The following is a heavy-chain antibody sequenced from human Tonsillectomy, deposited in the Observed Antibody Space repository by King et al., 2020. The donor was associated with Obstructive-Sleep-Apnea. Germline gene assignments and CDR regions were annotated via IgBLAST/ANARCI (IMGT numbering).Heavy chain of an antibody. D-gene: IGHD3-22*01. CDR2: ILYDGSNK. CDR3: AKELWGYDSSGYFDY. V-gene: IGHV3-30*18. CDR1: GFTFSSYG. J-gene: IGHJ4*02. Sequence: VQLVQSGGGVVQPGRSLRLSCAASGFTFSSYGMHWVRQAPGKGLEWVAVILYDGSNKYYEDSVKGRFTISRDNSKNTLYLQMNSLRAEDTAVYYCAKELWGYDSSGYFDYWGQGTLVTVSS.